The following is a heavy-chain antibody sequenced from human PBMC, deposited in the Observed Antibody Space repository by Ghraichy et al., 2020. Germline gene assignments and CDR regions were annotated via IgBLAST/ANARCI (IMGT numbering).Heavy chain of an antibody. CDR3: ARDSGEYSSFEFDL. CDR1: GFTVSSNY. V-gene: IGHV3-53*01. J-gene: IGHJ2*01. CDR2: IYSGGST. Sequence: GGSLRLSCAASGFTVSSNYMSWVRQAPGKGLEWVSVIYSGGSTYYADSVKGRFTISRDNSKNTLYLQMNSLRAEDTAVYYCARDSGEYSSFEFDLWGRGTLVTVSS. D-gene: IGHD6-6*01.